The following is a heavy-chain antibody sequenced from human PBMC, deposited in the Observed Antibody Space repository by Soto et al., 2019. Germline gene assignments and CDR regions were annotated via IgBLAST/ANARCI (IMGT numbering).Heavy chain of an antibody. CDR1: GYTFTSYG. D-gene: IGHD6-6*01. CDR2: ISAYNGNT. V-gene: IGHV1-18*01. J-gene: IGHJ4*02. CDR3: ARDVPADWLVPLPFDY. Sequence: QVQLVQSGAEVKKPGASVKVSCKASGYTFTSYGISWVRQAPGQGLEWMGWISAYNGNTNYAQKLQGRATMTTDTSTSTAYMELRSLRSDDTAVYYCARDVPADWLVPLPFDYWGQGTLVTVSS.